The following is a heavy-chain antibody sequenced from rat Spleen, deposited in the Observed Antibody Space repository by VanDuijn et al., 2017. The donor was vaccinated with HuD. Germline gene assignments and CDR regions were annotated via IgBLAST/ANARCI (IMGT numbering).Heavy chain of an antibody. V-gene: IGHV5-20*01. J-gene: IGHJ3*01. CDR3: ATLTPLFAY. CDR2: ITNPGDST. Sequence: EVQLVESDGGLVQPGRSLKLSCAASGFTFSDYYMAWVRQAPKKGLEWVASITNPGDSTFYPDSVQGRFTISRDNAKSTLYLQMISLRSEDTATYYCATLTPLFAYWGQGTLVTVSS. D-gene: IGHD3-1*01. CDR1: GFTFSDYY.